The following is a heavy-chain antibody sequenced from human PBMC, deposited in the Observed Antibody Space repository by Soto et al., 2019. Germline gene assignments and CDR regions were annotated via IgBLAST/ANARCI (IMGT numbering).Heavy chain of an antibody. Sequence: EMQMVESGGGLVQPGGSLRLSCAASGFTFSSFWMFWMRQAPGKGLEWVATIKQDGSEERYVDSVKGRFTISRDNAKRSLHLQMNSLRVEDTAVYFCAAWSGWLIENWGQGTLVTVSS. CDR1: GFTFSSFW. J-gene: IGHJ4*02. V-gene: IGHV3-7*02. CDR2: IKQDGSEE. CDR3: AAWSGWLIEN. D-gene: IGHD2-21*01.